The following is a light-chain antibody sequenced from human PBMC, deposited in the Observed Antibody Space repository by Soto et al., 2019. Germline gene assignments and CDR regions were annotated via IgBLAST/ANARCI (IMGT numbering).Light chain of an antibody. J-gene: IGKJ1*01. CDR2: AAS. CDR1: LTISSY. V-gene: IGKV1-39*01. Sequence: DMQMTQSPSYLSAFVGDRVSMXSLASLTISSYLNWYQQKSGKAPKLLISAASSLESGVPPRFSGSGSGTDFTLTITSLQPEDFATYYCQQSHSIPWTFGQGTKVDIK. CDR3: QQSHSIPWT.